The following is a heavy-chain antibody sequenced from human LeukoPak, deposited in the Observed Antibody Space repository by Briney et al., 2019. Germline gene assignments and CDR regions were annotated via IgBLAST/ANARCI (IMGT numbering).Heavy chain of an antibody. V-gene: IGHV4-30-4*02. Sequence: PSETLSLTCTVSGGSISSGDYYWSWIRQPPGKGLEWIGYIYYSGSTYYNPSLKSRVTISVDTSKNQFSLKLSSVTAADTAVYYCARDVSYGSGMYYFDYWGQGTLVTVSS. J-gene: IGHJ4*02. CDR3: ARDVSYGSGMYYFDY. D-gene: IGHD3-10*01. CDR2: IYYSGST. CDR1: GGSISSGDYY.